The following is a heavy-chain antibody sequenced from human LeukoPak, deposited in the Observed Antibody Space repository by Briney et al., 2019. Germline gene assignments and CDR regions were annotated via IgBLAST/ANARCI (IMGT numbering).Heavy chain of an antibody. CDR2: ISSSSSYI. D-gene: IGHD5-24*01. CDR3: ARVVEMATIFDY. J-gene: IGHJ4*02. Sequence: GGSRRLSCAASGFTFSSYSMNWVRQAPGKGLEWVSSISSSSSYIYYADSVKGRFTISRDNAKNSLYLQMNSLRAEDTAVYYCARVVEMATIFDYWGQGTLVTVSS. V-gene: IGHV3-21*01. CDR1: GFTFSSYS.